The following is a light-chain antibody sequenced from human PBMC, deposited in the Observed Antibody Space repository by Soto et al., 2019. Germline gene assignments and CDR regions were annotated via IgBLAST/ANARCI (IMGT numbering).Light chain of an antibody. CDR3: HQYGSSPGA. CDR2: GAS. V-gene: IGKV3-20*01. J-gene: IGKJ2*01. Sequence: ENVLTQSPGTLSLSPGDRATLSCRASQSVSRSYSAWYQQRPGQAPRLLIYGASSRATGIPDRFSGSGSGTDFTLTISRLEPEDFAVYYCHQYGSSPGAFGRGTKVDIK. CDR1: QSVSRSY.